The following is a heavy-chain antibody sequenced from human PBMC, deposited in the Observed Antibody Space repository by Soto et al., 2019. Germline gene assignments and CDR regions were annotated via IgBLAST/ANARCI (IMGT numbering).Heavy chain of an antibody. CDR3: ARDVSPGSSSLYLDAFEI. V-gene: IGHV3-7*05. CDR2: INRDGSNK. Sequence: EVQLEESGGDLVQPGGSLRLSCAASGFTLSAYWMTWVRQAPGKGLECVANINRDGSNKSYLDSVRGRFTISRDNVGNSLYLQMDSLRADDTSLYYCARDVSPGSSSLYLDAFEIWGQGTMVTVSS. J-gene: IGHJ3*02. CDR1: GFTLSAYW. D-gene: IGHD6-13*01.